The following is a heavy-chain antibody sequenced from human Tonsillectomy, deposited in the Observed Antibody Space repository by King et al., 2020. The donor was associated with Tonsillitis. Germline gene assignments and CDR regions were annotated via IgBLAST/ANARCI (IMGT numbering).Heavy chain of an antibody. CDR3: AKDTGYSYPYYFDY. Sequence: DVQLQESGGDLVQPGGSLRLSCAASGFTFSNYAMNWVRQAPGKGLEWVSGISGSGANTYYADSVKGRFTISRDNSKNTLYLQMNSLRAEDTAVYYCAKDTGYSYPYYFDYWGQGTLVTVSS. D-gene: IGHD5-18*01. CDR2: ISGSGANT. V-gene: IGHV3-23*01. J-gene: IGHJ4*02. CDR1: GFTFSNYA.